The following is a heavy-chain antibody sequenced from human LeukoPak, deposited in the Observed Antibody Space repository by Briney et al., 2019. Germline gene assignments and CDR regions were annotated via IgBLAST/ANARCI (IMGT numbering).Heavy chain of an antibody. CDR3: ASWSYYGSGSYAFDI. J-gene: IGHJ3*02. V-gene: IGHV1-24*01. CDR2: FDPEDGET. CDR1: GYTLTELS. D-gene: IGHD3-10*01. Sequence: ASVKVSCKVSGYTLTELSMHWVRQAPGKGLEWMGGFDPEDGETIYAQKFQGRVTMTEDTSTDTAYMELSSLRSGDTAVYYCASWSYYGSGSYAFDIWGQGTMVTVSS.